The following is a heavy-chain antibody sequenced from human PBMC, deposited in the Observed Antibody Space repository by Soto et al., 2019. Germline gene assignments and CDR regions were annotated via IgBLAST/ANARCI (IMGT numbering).Heavy chain of an antibody. CDR1: GFTFSSYA. CDR2: ISYDGSNK. Sequence: PGGSLRLSCAASGFTFSSYAMHWVRQAPGKGLEWVAVISYDGSNKYYADSVKGRFTISRDNSKNTLYLQMNSLRAEDTAVYYCARDELGIAAYDAFDIWGQGTMVTVSS. CDR3: ARDELGIAAYDAFDI. D-gene: IGHD6-13*01. J-gene: IGHJ3*02. V-gene: IGHV3-30-3*01.